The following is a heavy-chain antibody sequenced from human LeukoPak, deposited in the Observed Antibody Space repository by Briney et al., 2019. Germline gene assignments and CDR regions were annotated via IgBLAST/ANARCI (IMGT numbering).Heavy chain of an antibody. CDR1: GFSFSFYA. J-gene: IGHJ4*02. V-gene: IGHV3-23*01. CDR2: ISGSGAST. D-gene: IGHD5-18*01. Sequence: GGSLRLSCAASGFSFSFYAMSWVRQAPGKGLEWVSTISGSGASTYYADSVKGRFTISRDSSKNTLYLQMNSLRAEDTAVYYCASGIQLWVPPFDYWGQGTLVTVSS. CDR3: ASGIQLWVPPFDY.